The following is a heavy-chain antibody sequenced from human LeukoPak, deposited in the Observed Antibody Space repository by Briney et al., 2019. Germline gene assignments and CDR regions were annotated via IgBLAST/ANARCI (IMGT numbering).Heavy chain of an antibody. V-gene: IGHV3-64*01. CDR1: GFTFSSYA. J-gene: IGHJ4*02. Sequence: GGSLRLSCAAPGFTFSSYAMHWVRQAQGNGLEYVSAISSNGGSTYYANSVKGRFTISRDNSKNTLYLQMGSLRAEDMAVYYCARDVGPFDYWGQGTLVTVSS. CDR3: ARDVGPFDY. D-gene: IGHD1-26*01. CDR2: ISSNGGST.